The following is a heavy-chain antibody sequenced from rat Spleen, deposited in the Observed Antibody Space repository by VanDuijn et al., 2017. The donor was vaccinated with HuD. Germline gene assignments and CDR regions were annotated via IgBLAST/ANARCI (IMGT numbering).Heavy chain of an antibody. D-gene: IGHD5-1*01. V-gene: IGHV5-25*01. CDR1: GFTFSNYY. CDR2: ITPSANIT. J-gene: IGHJ3*01. Sequence: EVQLVESGGGLVQPGRSMKFSCAASGFTFSNYYMAWVRQAPTKGLEWVASITPSANITYYRDSVKGRFTISRDNGKSTLFLQMDSLRSEDTATYYCTTTPGRPFAYWGQGTLVTVSS. CDR3: TTTPGRPFAY.